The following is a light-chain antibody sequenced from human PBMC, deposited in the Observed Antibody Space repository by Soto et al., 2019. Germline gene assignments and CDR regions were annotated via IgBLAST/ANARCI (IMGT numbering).Light chain of an antibody. J-gene: IGKJ5*01. CDR3: QQYNNWPPIT. Sequence: KGMNQSAATLSVSPGEGATLSCRASQSVSTSLAWYQCKPGQAPRLLIYSASIRATGIPARFSGNGSGTEFTLTISSLQSEDSAVYYCQQYNNWPPITFGQGTLLEIK. V-gene: IGKV3-15*01. CDR1: QSVSTS. CDR2: SAS.